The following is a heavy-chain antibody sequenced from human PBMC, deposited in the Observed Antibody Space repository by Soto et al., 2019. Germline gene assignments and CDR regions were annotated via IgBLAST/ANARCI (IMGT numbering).Heavy chain of an antibody. Sequence: GGSLGLSCAASGVTFSSYGMHGVRQAPGKGLEWVAVISYDGSNKYYADSVKGRFTISRDNSKNTLYLQMNSLRAEDTAVYYCAKDYYDSSGYYYTYFDYWGQGTLVTVSS. J-gene: IGHJ4*02. CDR2: ISYDGSNK. CDR1: GVTFSSYG. V-gene: IGHV3-30*18. D-gene: IGHD3-22*01. CDR3: AKDYYDSSGYYYTYFDY.